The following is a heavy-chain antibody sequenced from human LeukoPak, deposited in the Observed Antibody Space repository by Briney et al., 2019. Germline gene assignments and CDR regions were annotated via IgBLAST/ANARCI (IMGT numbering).Heavy chain of an antibody. Sequence: AGGYLRLSCAASGLTFSSDWMHWVRHVPGKGLVWFSRINSDASTINYADSVKGRFTISRDNAKNTLYLQMNNLRAEDTAVYYCAREDCTIGAVCSSLLDHWGRGTLVTVSS. V-gene: IGHV3-74*01. CDR2: INSDASTI. CDR1: GLTFSSDW. CDR3: AREDCTIGAVCSSLLDH. D-gene: IGHD2-8*01. J-gene: IGHJ4*02.